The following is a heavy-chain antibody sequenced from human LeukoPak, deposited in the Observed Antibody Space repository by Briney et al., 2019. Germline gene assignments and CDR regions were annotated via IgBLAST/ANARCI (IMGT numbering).Heavy chain of an antibody. CDR1: GFTVSGNY. V-gene: IGHV3-66*01. CDR2: IYSGGST. J-gene: IGHJ4*02. D-gene: IGHD6-13*01. CDR3: ALQQLKRYYFDY. Sequence: PGGSLRLSCAASGFTVSGNYMSWVRQAPGKGLEWVSVIYSGGSTYYAGSVKGRFTISRDNSKNTLYLQMNSLRAEDTAVYFCALQQLKRYYFDYWGQGTLVTVSS.